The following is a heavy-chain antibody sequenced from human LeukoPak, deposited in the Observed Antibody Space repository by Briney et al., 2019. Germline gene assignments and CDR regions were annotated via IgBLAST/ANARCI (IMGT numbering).Heavy chain of an antibody. D-gene: IGHD6-13*01. V-gene: IGHV4-30-4*01. Sequence: SETLSLTCTVSGGSISSGDYYWSWIRQPPGKGLEWIGYIYYSGSTYYNPSLKSRVTISVDTSKNQFSLKLSSVTAADTAVYYCARDLSQYSSSWTYNWFDPWGQGTLVTVSS. CDR2: IYYSGST. J-gene: IGHJ5*02. CDR1: GGSISSGDYY. CDR3: ARDLSQYSSSWTYNWFDP.